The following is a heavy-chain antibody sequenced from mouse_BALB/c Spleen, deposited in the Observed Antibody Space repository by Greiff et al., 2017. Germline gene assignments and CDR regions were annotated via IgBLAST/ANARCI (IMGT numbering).Heavy chain of an antibody. V-gene: IGHV5-6-5*01. D-gene: IGHD2-12*01. J-gene: IGHJ1*01. CDR3: TRLLPSYWYFDV. Sequence: EVQRVESGAGLVKPGGSLSLSCAASGFTFSSYAMSWVRQTPEKRLEWVASISSGGSTYYPDSMKGRFTISRDNARNILYLKMSSLRSEDTAMYYCTRLLPSYWYFDVWGAGTTVTVAS. CDR2: ISSGGST. CDR1: GFTFSSYA.